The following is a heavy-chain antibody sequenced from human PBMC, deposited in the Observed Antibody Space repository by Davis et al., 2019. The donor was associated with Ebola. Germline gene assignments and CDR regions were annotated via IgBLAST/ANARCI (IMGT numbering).Heavy chain of an antibody. CDR1: GGSISSYY. CDR2: IYYSGST. CDR3: ARDSPIAVAGAFDY. J-gene: IGHJ4*02. D-gene: IGHD6-19*01. Sequence: PSETLSLTCTVSGGSISSYYWSWIRQPPGKGLEWIGYIYYSGSTNYNPSLKSRVTISVDTSKNQSSLKLSSVTAADTAVYYCARDSPIAVAGAFDYWGQGTLVTVSS. V-gene: IGHV4-59*01.